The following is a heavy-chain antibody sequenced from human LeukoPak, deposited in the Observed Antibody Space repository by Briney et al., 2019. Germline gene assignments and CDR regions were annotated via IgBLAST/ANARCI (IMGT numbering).Heavy chain of an antibody. Sequence: GASVKVSCKGSGYSFISYGITWVRQAPGQGLEWMGWISAFNGNTDYAQKLQGRVTMTTDPSASTIYMELKSLRSDDTAVYYCARDRTSTVASPSDSFDIWGQGTMVTVSS. D-gene: IGHD4-11*01. CDR1: GYSFISYG. CDR3: ARDRTSTVASPSDSFDI. J-gene: IGHJ3*02. CDR2: ISAFNGNT. V-gene: IGHV1-18*01.